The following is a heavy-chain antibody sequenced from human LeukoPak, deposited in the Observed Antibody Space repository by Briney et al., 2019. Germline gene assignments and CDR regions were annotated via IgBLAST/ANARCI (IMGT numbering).Heavy chain of an antibody. Sequence: SVKVPCKASGGTFSSYAISWVRQAPGQGLEWMGGIIPIFGTANYAQKFQGRITITADESTSTAYMELSSLRSEDTAVYYCARGRLRIGYSSSWYYFDYWGQGTLVTVSS. D-gene: IGHD6-13*01. CDR1: GGTFSSYA. CDR3: ARGRLRIGYSSSWYYFDY. CDR2: IIPIFGTA. J-gene: IGHJ4*02. V-gene: IGHV1-69*13.